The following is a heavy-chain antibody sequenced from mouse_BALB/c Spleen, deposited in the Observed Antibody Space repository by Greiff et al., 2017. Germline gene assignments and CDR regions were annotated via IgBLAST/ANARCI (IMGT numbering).Heavy chain of an antibody. CDR3: ARDGTMSTTGWFAY. J-gene: IGHJ3*01. V-gene: IGHV2-6-7*01. Sequence: QVQLKESGPGLVAPSQSLSITCTASGFSLTGYGVNWVRQPPGKGLGWLGMIWGDGSTDYNSALKARLSISKDNSKSHVFLKMNSLQTDDTARYYCARDGTMSTTGWFAYWGQGTLVTVSA. CDR1: GFSLTGYG. D-gene: IGHD2-4*01. CDR2: IWGDGST.